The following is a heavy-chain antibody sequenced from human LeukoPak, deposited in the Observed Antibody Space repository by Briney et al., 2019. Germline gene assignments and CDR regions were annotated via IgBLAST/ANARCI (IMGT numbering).Heavy chain of an antibody. CDR3: ARVRGPTTVDYYYYYMDV. J-gene: IGHJ6*03. V-gene: IGHV3-7*01. D-gene: IGHD4-11*01. CDR1: GFTFSNAW. Sequence: GGSLRLSCAASGFTFSNAWMSWVRQAPGKGLEWVANIKQDGSEKYYVDSVKGRFTISRDNAKNSLYLQMNSLRGEDTAVYYCARVRGPTTVDYYYYYMDVWGKGTTVTVSS. CDR2: IKQDGSEK.